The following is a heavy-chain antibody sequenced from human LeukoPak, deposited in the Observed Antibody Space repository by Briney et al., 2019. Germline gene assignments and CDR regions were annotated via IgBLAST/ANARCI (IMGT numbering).Heavy chain of an antibody. CDR2: IIPIFGTA. D-gene: IGHD4-23*01. V-gene: IGHV1-69*05. J-gene: IGHJ3*02. CDR1: GGTFSSYA. CDR3: ARAGVNDYGGKSLAFDI. Sequence: SVKVSCKASGGTFSSYAISWVRQAPGQGLEWMGRIIPIFGTANYAQKFQGRVTITTDESTSTAYMELSSLRSEDTAVYYCARAGVNDYGGKSLAFDIWGQGTVVTVSS.